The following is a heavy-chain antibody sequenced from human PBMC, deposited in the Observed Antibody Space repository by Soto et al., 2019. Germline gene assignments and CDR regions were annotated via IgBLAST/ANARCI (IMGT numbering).Heavy chain of an antibody. CDR3: VKGNTSQGGYDY. Sequence: VGSLRLSCAASGFTFSSYVMTWVRQAPGKGLEWVSAISGSGTTYYADSVKGRFTISRDNSKNTLYLQMNSLRAEDTAVYYCVKGNTSQGGYDYWGQGTLVTVSS. J-gene: IGHJ4*02. CDR1: GFTFSSYV. CDR2: ISGSGTT. V-gene: IGHV3-23*01. D-gene: IGHD1-1*01.